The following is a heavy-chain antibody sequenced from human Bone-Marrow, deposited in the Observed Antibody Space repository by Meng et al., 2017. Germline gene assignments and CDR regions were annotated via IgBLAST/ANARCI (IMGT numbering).Heavy chain of an antibody. V-gene: IGHV4-39*07. Sequence: SETLSLTCTVSGGSISSSSYYWGWVRQPPGKGLEWIGDIYYGGSTYYNPSLKSRVTMSVDTSKNQFSLKLSSVTAADTAVYYCARILIAATSKFDYWGQGILVTVSS. D-gene: IGHD6-13*01. CDR2: IYYGGST. CDR1: GGSISSSSYY. J-gene: IGHJ4*02. CDR3: ARILIAATSKFDY.